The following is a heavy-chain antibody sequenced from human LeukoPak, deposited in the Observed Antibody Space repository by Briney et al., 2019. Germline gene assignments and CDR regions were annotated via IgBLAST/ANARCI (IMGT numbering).Heavy chain of an antibody. CDR2: ISGSGGST. D-gene: IGHD3-10*01. Sequence: GGSLRLSCAASGFTFSSYAMSWVRQAPGKGLEWVSVISGSGGSTYCADSVKGRFTISRDNSKNTLYLQMNSLRAEDTAVYYCARGALLWFGEFHYFDYWGQGTLVTVSS. CDR1: GFTFSSYA. CDR3: ARGALLWFGEFHYFDY. V-gene: IGHV3-23*01. J-gene: IGHJ4*02.